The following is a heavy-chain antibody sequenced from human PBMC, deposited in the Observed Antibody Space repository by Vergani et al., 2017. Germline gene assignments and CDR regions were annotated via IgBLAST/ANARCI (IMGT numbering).Heavy chain of an antibody. CDR3: ARDSSRGGYSYGSYYYYGMDV. J-gene: IGHJ6*02. D-gene: IGHD5-18*01. Sequence: EVQLVESGGGLVQPGGSLRLSCAASGFTFSSYSMNWVRQAPGKGLEWVSYISSSSSTIYYADSVKGRFTISRDNAKNSLYLQMNSLRAEDTAVYYCARDSSRGGYSYGSYYYYGMDVWGQGTTVTVSS. V-gene: IGHV3-48*01. CDR1: GFTFSSYS. CDR2: ISSSSSTI.